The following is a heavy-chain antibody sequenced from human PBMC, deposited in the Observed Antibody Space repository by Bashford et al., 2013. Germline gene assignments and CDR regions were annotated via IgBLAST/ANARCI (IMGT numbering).Heavy chain of an antibody. V-gene: IGHV1-2*02. Sequence: ASVKVSCKASGYTLSDNYIHWVRQAPGQGLEWMGWIDPHSGGTKYAQKFQGTVTMTRDTSISTAYLELISLTSDDTAVYYCARNGYNSGPSWGQGTLVTVS. CDR1: GYTLSDNY. CDR2: IDPHSGGT. J-gene: IGHJ5*02. CDR3: ARNGYNSGPS. D-gene: IGHD5-24*01.